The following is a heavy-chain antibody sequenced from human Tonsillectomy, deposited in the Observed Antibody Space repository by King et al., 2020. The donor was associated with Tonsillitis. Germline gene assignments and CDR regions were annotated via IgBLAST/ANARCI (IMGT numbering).Heavy chain of an antibody. Sequence: LQLQESGPGLVKPSETLSLTCTVSGGSISSSSYYWGWIRQPPGKGLEWIGSIYYSGSTYYNPSLKSRVTISVDTSKNQFSLKLSSVTAADTAVYYCARLDSSGWYRVDYWGQGTLVTVSS. CDR3: ARLDSSGWYRVDY. CDR1: GGSISSSSYY. CDR2: IYYSGST. D-gene: IGHD6-19*01. V-gene: IGHV4-39*07. J-gene: IGHJ4*02.